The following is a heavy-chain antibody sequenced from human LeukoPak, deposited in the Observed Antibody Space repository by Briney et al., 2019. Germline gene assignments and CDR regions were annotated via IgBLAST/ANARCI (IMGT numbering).Heavy chain of an antibody. CDR1: GGSISSSSYY. CDR2: IYYSGST. D-gene: IGHD6-13*01. CDR3: ARQSQSSSLWP. Sequence: PSETLSLTCTVSGGSISSSSYYWGWIRQPPGKGLEWIGSIYYSGSTYYNPSLKSRVTISVDTSKNQFSLKLSSVTAADTAVYYCARQSQSSSLWPRGQGTLVTVSS. V-gene: IGHV4-39*01. J-gene: IGHJ5*02.